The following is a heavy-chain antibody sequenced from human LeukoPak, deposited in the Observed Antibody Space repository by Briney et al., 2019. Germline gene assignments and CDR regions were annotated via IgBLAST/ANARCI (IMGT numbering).Heavy chain of an antibody. CDR2: IYYSGST. Sequence: SETLSLTCTVSGGSISSSSYYWGWIRQPPGKGLEWIGSIYYSGSTYYNPSLKSRVTISVDTSKNQFSLKLSSVTAADTAVYYCARDWAGPGYDYVWGSYRPGYYYFDYWGQGTLVTVSS. J-gene: IGHJ4*02. CDR3: ARDWAGPGYDYVWGSYRPGYYYFDY. V-gene: IGHV4-39*07. CDR1: GGSISSSSYY. D-gene: IGHD3-16*02.